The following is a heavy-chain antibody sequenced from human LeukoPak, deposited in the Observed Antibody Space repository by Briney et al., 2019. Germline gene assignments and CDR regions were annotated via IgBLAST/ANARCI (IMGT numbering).Heavy chain of an antibody. J-gene: IGHJ4*02. V-gene: IGHV3-23*01. CDR2: LIRGGGVT. CDR3: AKEQRIRHCSEGVCMEGYYFDY. D-gene: IGHD2-8*01. CDR1: GFDFNMFA. Sequence: SGGSLRLSSTGRGFDFNMFAMNWVRQAPGQGLEWVSGLIRGGGVTNYADSVKGRFTISRDTSKNMVFLQMNDLRPEDTAVYYCAKEQRIRHCSEGVCMEGYYFDYWGQGSLVTVSS.